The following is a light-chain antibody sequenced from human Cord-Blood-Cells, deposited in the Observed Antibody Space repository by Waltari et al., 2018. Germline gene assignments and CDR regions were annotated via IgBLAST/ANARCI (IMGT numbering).Light chain of an antibody. J-gene: IGLJ1*01. CDR2: SNN. Sequence: QSVLTQPPSASGTPGQRVTISCSGSSSNIGSNTVNWYQQLPGTAPKLLIYSNNQRPSGFPHRFSGSKSGTSASLAISGLQSEDEADYYCAAWDDSLNGYVFGTGTKVTVL. CDR1: SSNIGSNT. V-gene: IGLV1-44*01. CDR3: AAWDDSLNGYV.